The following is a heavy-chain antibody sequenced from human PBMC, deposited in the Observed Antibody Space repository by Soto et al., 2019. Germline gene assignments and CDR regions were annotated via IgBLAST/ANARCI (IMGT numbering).Heavy chain of an antibody. Sequence: PSETLSLTCAVSGGSISSSNWWSWVRQPPGKGLEWIGEIYHSGSTNYNPSLKSRVTISVDKSKNQFSLKLSSVTAADTAVYYCARDQWFGDSYYYYGMDVWGQGTTVTVSS. D-gene: IGHD3-10*01. V-gene: IGHV4-4*02. CDR1: GGSISSSNW. J-gene: IGHJ6*02. CDR2: IYHSGST. CDR3: ARDQWFGDSYYYYGMDV.